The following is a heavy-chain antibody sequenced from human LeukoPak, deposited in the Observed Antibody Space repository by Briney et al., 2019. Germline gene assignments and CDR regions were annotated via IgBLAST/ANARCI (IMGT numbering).Heavy chain of an antibody. V-gene: IGHV3-NL1*01. Sequence: GGSLRLSCAASGFTFSSYGMHWVRQAPGKGLEWVSAISGSGGSTYYADSVKGRFTISGDNSKNALYLQMNSLRGEDMAVYYCVKRWTGTTIGQQDYWGQGTLVTVSS. CDR1: GFTFSSYG. CDR3: VKRWTGTTIGQQDY. D-gene: IGHD1-1*01. CDR2: ISGSGGST. J-gene: IGHJ4*02.